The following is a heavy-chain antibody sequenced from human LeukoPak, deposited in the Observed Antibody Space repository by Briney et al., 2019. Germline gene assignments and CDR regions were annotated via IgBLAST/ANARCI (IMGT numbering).Heavy chain of an antibody. D-gene: IGHD6-19*01. CDR3: ARASRWLAFDN. Sequence: PGGSLRLSCVASRFTVSNKHMNWVRQAPGKGLEWVSVIYNGDNTYYADSVQGRFTISKDNSKNTLYLQMNSLRPEDTAVYFCARASRWLAFDNWGQGTLVTVSS. CDR2: IYNGDNT. CDR1: RFTVSNKH. J-gene: IGHJ4*02. V-gene: IGHV3-66*01.